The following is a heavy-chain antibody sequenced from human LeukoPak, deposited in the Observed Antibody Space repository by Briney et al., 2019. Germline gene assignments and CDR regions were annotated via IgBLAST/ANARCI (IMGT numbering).Heavy chain of an antibody. CDR3: RLEWFGEAPPREF. D-gene: IGHD3-10*01. Sequence: GGSLRLSCAASGFTFSNAWMNWVRQAPGKGLEWVGRIKSKTDGGTTDCAAPVKGRFTISRDDSENTLYLQMNSLKTEDTAVYYCRLEWFGEAPPREFWGQGTLVTVSS. V-gene: IGHV3-15*07. J-gene: IGHJ4*02. CDR1: GFTFSNAW. CDR2: IKSKTDGGTT.